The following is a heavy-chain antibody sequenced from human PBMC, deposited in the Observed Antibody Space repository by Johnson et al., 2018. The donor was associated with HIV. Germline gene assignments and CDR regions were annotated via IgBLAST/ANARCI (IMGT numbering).Heavy chain of an antibody. D-gene: IGHD3-22*01. V-gene: IGHV3-23*04. CDR2: ITGSGGST. J-gene: IGHJ3*02. CDR1: GFTFDDYG. Sequence: VQLVESGGGVVRPGGSLRLPCAASGFTFDDYGMSWVRQAPGKGLEWVSAITGSGGSTYYADSVKGRFTISRDNSKNTLYLQMNSLRAEDTAVYYCARDVAATMIVVGGAYDAFDIWSQGTMVTVSS. CDR3: ARDVAATMIVVGGAYDAFDI.